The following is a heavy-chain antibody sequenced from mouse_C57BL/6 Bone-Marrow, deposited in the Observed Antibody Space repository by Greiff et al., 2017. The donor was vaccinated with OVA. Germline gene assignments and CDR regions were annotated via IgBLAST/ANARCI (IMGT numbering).Heavy chain of an antibody. Sequence: EVQLVESGGGLVQPKGSLKLSCAASGFSFNTYAMNWVRQAPGKGLEWVARIRSKSNNYATYYADSVKDRFTISRDDSESMLYLQMNNLKTEDTAMYYCVRLWDVGYAMDYWGQGTSVTVSS. D-gene: IGHD4-1*01. CDR2: IRSKSNNYAT. V-gene: IGHV10-1*01. CDR3: VRLWDVGYAMDY. J-gene: IGHJ4*01. CDR1: GFSFNTYA.